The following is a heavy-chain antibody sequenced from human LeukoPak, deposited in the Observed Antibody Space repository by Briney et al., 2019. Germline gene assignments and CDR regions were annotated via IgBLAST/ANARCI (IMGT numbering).Heavy chain of an antibody. V-gene: IGHV3-66*01. CDR3: ARDLGDYDTLTGYYYYYGMDV. Sequence: PGGSLRLSCAASGFTVSSNYMSWVRQAPGKGLEWVSVIYSGGSTYYADSVKGRFTISRDNSKNTLYLQMNSLRAEDTAVYYCARDLGDYDTLTGYYYYYGMDVWGQGTTVTVSS. CDR1: GFTVSSNY. CDR2: IYSGGST. J-gene: IGHJ6*02. D-gene: IGHD3-9*01.